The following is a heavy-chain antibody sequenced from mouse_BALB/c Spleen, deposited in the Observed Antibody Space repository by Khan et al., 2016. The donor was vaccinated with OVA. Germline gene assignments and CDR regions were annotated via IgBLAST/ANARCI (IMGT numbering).Heavy chain of an antibody. Sequence: VQLQESGAELAKPGASVKMSCKASGYTFTSYWMHWVKQRSGQGLEWIGYINPSTGYTEYNQRFKDKATLTADKSSSTAYMQLSSLTSEDSAVYYCVNHGSSSAWFTYWGQGTLVTVSA. CDR2: INPSTGYT. D-gene: IGHD1-1*01. V-gene: IGHV1-7*01. J-gene: IGHJ3*01. CDR1: GYTFTSYW. CDR3: VNHGSSSAWFTY.